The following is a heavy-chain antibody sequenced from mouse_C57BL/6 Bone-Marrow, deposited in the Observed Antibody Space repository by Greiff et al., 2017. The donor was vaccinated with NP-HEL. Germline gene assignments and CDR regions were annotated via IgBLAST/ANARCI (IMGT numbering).Heavy chain of an antibody. V-gene: IGHV5-17*01. J-gene: IGHJ4*01. D-gene: IGHD2-1*01. CDR1: GFTFSDYG. Sequence: EVKLVESGGGLVKPGGSLKLSCAASGFTFSDYGMHWVRQAPEKGLEWVAYISSGSSTIYYADTVKGRFTISRDNAKNTLFLQMTSLRSEDTAMYYCASYGNPLDYAMDYWGQGTSVTVSS. CDR3: ASYGNPLDYAMDY. CDR2: ISSGSSTI.